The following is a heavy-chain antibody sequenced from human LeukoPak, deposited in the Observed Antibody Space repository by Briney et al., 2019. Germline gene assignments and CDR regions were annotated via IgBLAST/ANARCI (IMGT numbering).Heavy chain of an antibody. D-gene: IGHD6-13*01. V-gene: IGHV3-30*18. J-gene: IGHJ4*02. CDR1: GFTFSSYG. CDR2: ISYDGSNK. Sequence: PGGSLRLSCAASGFTFSSYGMHWVRQAPGKGLEWVAVISYDGSNKYSADSVKGRFTISRDNSKNTLYLQMNSLRAEDTAVYYCAKEVTYSSSCYFDHWGQGTLVTVSS. CDR3: AKEVTYSSSCYFDH.